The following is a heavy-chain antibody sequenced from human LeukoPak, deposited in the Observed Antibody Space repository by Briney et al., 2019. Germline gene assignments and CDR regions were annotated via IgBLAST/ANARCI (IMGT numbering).Heavy chain of an antibody. D-gene: IGHD1-7*01. CDR3: ARDNWNYVWGYYFDY. V-gene: IGHV4-34*01. CDR2: IYYSGST. CDR1: GGSFSGYY. J-gene: IGHJ4*02. Sequence: SETLSLTCAVYGGSFSGYYWSWIRQPPGKGLEWIGSIYYSGSTYYNPSLKSRVTISVDTSKNQFSLKLSSVTAADTAVYYCARDNWNYVWGYYFDYWGQGTLVTVSS.